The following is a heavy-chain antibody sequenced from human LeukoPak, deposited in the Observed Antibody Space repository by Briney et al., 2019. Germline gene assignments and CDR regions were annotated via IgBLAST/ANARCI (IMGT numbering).Heavy chain of an antibody. Sequence: SEPLSLTCTVSGGPIRNYYWSWIRQPPGKGLEWIGHIYYSGSTSYNPSLKSRVTISVDTSKHRFSLRVTSVAAADTAVYYCAREIYGYSNYESLGMDYWGQGTLVTVSS. J-gene: IGHJ4*02. V-gene: IGHV4-59*01. CDR3: AREIYGYSNYESLGMDY. D-gene: IGHD4-11*01. CDR1: GGPIRNYY. CDR2: IYYSGST.